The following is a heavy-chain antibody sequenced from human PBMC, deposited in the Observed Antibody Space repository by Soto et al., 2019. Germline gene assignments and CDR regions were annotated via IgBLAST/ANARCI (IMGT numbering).Heavy chain of an antibody. Sequence: QVQLQESGPGLVKPSETLSLTCTVSGGSISSYYWSWIRQPPGKGLEWIGYIYYSGSTNYNPSLKSRVTISVDTSKNQFSLKLSYVTAADTAVYYCARDNPYDYGAFSHRGDAFDIWGQGTMVTVSS. V-gene: IGHV4-59*01. D-gene: IGHD4-17*01. J-gene: IGHJ3*02. CDR1: GGSISSYY. CDR2: IYYSGST. CDR3: ARDNPYDYGAFSHRGDAFDI.